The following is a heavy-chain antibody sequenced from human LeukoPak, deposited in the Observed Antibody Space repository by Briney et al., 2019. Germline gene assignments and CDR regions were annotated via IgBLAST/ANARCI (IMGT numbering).Heavy chain of an antibody. CDR3: AKEEQGYCSGGSCYSDGY. CDR1: GFTFSSYA. CDR2: ISGSGGST. J-gene: IGHJ4*02. D-gene: IGHD2-15*01. Sequence: GGSLRLSCAASGFTFSSYAMSWVRQAPGKGLEWVSAISGSGGSTYHADSVKGRFTISRDNSKNTLYLQMNSLRAEDTAVYYCAKEEQGYCSGGSCYSDGYWGQGTLSPSPQ. V-gene: IGHV3-23*01.